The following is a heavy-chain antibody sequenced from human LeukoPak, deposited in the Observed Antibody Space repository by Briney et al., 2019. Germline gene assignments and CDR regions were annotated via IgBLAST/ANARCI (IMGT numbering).Heavy chain of an antibody. CDR1: GYTFTSYG. J-gene: IGHJ6*04. D-gene: IGHD2-15*01. V-gene: IGHV1-69*13. CDR2: IIPIFGTA. Sequence: SVKVSCKASGYTFTSYGISWVRQAPGQGLEWMGGIIPIFGTANYAQKFQGRVTITADESTSTAYMELSSLRSEDTAVYYCARFRSGYYYYGMDVWGKGTTVTVSS. CDR3: ARFRSGYYYYGMDV.